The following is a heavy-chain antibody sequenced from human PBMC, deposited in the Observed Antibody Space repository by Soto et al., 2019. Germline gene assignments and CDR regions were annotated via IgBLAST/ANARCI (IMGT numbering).Heavy chain of an antibody. CDR1: GGSFSGYY. V-gene: IGHV4-34*01. CDR3: AGAQPGANWFDP. CDR2: INHSGNT. D-gene: IGHD7-27*01. J-gene: IGHJ5*02. Sequence: SETLSLTCAVYGGSFSGYYWSWIRQPPGKGLEWIGEINHSGNTNYNPSLKSRVTISADTSKNQFFLKLSSVTAADTAVYYCAGAQPGANWFDPWGQGTLVTVSS.